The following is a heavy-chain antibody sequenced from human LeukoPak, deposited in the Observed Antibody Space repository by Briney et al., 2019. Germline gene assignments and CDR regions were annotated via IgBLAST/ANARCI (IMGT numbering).Heavy chain of an antibody. Sequence: GGSLRLSCAASGFTFSSNSMNWVRQAPGKGLEWVSSITSTGGYTYYADSVKGRFTISRDNAKNSLYLQMNSLRAEDTAVYYCARSGFGEPIPWGQGTLVTVSS. CDR1: GFTFSSNS. J-gene: IGHJ5*02. D-gene: IGHD3-10*01. CDR3: ARSGFGEPIP. V-gene: IGHV3-21*01. CDR2: ITSTGGYT.